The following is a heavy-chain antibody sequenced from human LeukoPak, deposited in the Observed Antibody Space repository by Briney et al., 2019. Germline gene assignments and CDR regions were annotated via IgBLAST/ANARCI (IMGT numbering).Heavy chain of an antibody. CDR3: ARGPYSSGIGWEDYYYYMDV. CDR1: GFTFSSYE. J-gene: IGHJ6*03. Sequence: GGSLRLSCAASGFTFSSYEMNWVRQARGKGLEWVSYISSSGSTIYYADSVKGRFTISRDNAKNSLYLQMNSLRAEDTAVYYCARGPYSSGIGWEDYYYYMDVWGKGTTVTVSS. V-gene: IGHV3-48*03. CDR2: ISSSGSTI. D-gene: IGHD6-19*01.